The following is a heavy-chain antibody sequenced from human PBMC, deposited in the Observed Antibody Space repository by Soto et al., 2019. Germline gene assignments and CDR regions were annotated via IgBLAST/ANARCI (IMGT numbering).Heavy chain of an antibody. D-gene: IGHD1-7*01. CDR3: ARERRGDGNAEL. CDR1: GFTVSTSR. Sequence: DVQVVESGGGLVLPGGSLRLSCAASGFTVSTSRMSWFRQAPGKGLEWVSDIYSGGNTYYADSVKGRFTISRDNSQNTLYIQMNSLSAEDTAVYYCARERRGDGNAELWGQGTLVTVSS. V-gene: IGHV3-66*01. J-gene: IGHJ4*02. CDR2: IYSGGNT.